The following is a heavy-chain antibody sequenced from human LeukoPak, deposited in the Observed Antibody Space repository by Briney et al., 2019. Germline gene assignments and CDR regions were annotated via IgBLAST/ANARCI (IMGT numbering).Heavy chain of an antibody. Sequence: GGPLRPSGPASEFTVGNNYWTWVGQPPGKGRDWLDLIWYDGSNKYYADSVKGRFTISRDNSKNTLYLQMNSLRAEDTAVYYCAKDPRFGVVRGAFDIWGQGTMVTVSS. CDR1: EFTVGNNY. J-gene: IGHJ3*02. V-gene: IGHV3-30*02. CDR3: AKDPRFGVVRGAFDI. CDR2: IWYDGSNK. D-gene: IGHD3-3*01.